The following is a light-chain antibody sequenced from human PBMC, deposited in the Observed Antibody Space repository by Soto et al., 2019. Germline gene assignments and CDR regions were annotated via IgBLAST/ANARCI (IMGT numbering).Light chain of an antibody. CDR3: AAWDGSLNAYV. Sequence: QSVLTQPPSASGTPGQRVTISCSGSSSNIGSNAVNWYQQFPGTAPKLLIYTDNQRPPGVPDRFSGSKSGTSSSLAISGLQSEEEADYFCAAWDGSLNAYVFGTGTKVTVL. CDR1: SSNIGSNA. V-gene: IGLV1-44*01. J-gene: IGLJ1*01. CDR2: TDN.